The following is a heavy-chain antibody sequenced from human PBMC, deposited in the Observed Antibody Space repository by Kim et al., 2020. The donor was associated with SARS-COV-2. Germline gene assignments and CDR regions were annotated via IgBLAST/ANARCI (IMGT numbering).Heavy chain of an antibody. CDR2: FSVSDNST. D-gene: IGHD3-10*01. V-gene: IGHV3-23*01. J-gene: IGHJ6*02. CDR1: GFIFSSYA. CDR3: AKDKYYYGLGSSFSNYYYGMDV. Sequence: GGSLRLSCAASGFIFSSYAMSWVRQAPGKGLEWVSGFSVSDNSTYYADSVKGRFTISRDNSKNTLYLQMNSLRAEDTAVYYCAKDKYYYGLGSSFSNYYYGMDVWSQGTTVTVSS.